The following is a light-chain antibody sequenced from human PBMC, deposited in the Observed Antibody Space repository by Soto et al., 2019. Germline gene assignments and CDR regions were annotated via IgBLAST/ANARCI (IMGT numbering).Light chain of an antibody. CDR1: QGISSY. CDR3: QQSYSTPIT. J-gene: IGKJ5*01. V-gene: IGKV1-39*01. CDR2: AAS. Sequence: LGVRVTLTCRASQGISSYLAWYQQKPGKAPKLLIYAASSLQSGVPSRFSGSGSGTDFTLTISSLQPEDFATYYCQQSYSTPITFGQGTRLEIK.